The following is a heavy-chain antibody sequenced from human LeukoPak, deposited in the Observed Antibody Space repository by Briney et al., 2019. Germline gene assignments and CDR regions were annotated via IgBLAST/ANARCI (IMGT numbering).Heavy chain of an antibody. D-gene: IGHD3-10*01. J-gene: IGHJ5*02. CDR2: ISSSGSTI. CDR1: GFTLSDYY. CDR3: AGSYYGSPPDWFDP. Sequence: GGSLRLSCAASGFTLSDYYMSWIRQAPGKGLEWVSYISSSGSTIYYADSVKGRFTISRDNAKNSLYLQMNSLRAEDTAVYYCAGSYYGSPPDWFDPWGQGTLVTVSS. V-gene: IGHV3-11*01.